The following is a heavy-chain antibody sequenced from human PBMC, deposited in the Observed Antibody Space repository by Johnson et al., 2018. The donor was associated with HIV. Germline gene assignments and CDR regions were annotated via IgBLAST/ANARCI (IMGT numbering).Heavy chain of an antibody. Sequence: QVQLAESGGGLIQPGGSLRLSCAASGFTVSSNCMSWVRQAPGKGLARVAIISYDGTKKYYADSVRARFIISRDYSKNTLYLQMNSLRAEDTAVYYCARGGASRFDAFHVWGQGTMVTVSS. CDR3: ARGGASRFDAFHV. CDR1: GFTVSSNC. D-gene: IGHD3-16*01. V-gene: IGHV3-30*03. CDR2: ISYDGTKK. J-gene: IGHJ3*01.